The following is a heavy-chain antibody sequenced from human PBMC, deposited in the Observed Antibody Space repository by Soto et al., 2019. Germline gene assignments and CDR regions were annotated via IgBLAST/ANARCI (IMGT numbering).Heavy chain of an antibody. CDR3: ATTQDCSSTSCYLDY. CDR2: ISYDGSNK. Sequence: QVQLVESGGGVVQPGRSLRLSCAASGFTFSSYGMHWVRQAPGKGLEWVAVISYDGSNKYYADSVKGRFTISRDNSKNTLYLQMNSLRTEDTAVDYGATTQDCSSTSCYLDYWGQGTLVTVSS. D-gene: IGHD2-2*01. CDR1: GFTFSSYG. V-gene: IGHV3-30*03. J-gene: IGHJ4*02.